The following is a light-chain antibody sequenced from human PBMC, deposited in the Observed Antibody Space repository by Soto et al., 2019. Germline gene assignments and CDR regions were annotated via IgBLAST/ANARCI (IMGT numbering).Light chain of an antibody. CDR3: QQYYSSPLS. CDR1: QAVLYSSNNKNY. J-gene: IGKJ4*01. Sequence: DIVMTQSPDSLAVSLGERATINCKPSQAVLYSSNNKNYLAWYQHKPRQPPKLLIYWASTREAGVPDRFSGSGSGTEFTLTISSLQAEDVAFYYCQQYYSSPLSFGRGTRVEIK. V-gene: IGKV4-1*01. CDR2: WAS.